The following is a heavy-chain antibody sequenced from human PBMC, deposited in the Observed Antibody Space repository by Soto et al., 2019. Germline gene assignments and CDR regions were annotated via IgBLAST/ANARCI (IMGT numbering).Heavy chain of an antibody. CDR3: ARTMTGTTPCGYYYGMDV. J-gene: IGHJ6*02. CDR1: GYTFTSYY. Sequence: ASVKVSCKASGYTFTSYYMHWVRQAPGQGLEWMGIINPSGGSTSYAQKFQGRVTMTRDTSTSTVYMELSSLRSEDTAVYYCARTMTGTTPCGYYYGMDVWGQGTTVTVSS. D-gene: IGHD1-7*01. CDR2: INPSGGST. V-gene: IGHV1-46*01.